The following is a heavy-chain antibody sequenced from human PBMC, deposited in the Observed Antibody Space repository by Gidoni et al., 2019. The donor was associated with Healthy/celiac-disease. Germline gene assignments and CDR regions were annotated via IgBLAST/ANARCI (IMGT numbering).Heavy chain of an antibody. V-gene: IGHV5-51*01. D-gene: IGHD5-12*01. J-gene: IGHJ1*01. Sequence: QMPGKGLEWMGIIYPGDSDTRYSPSFQGQVTISADKSISTAYLQWSSLKASDTAMYYCARLDGGYGPAEYFQHWGQGTLVTVSS. CDR3: ARLDGGYGPAEYFQH. CDR2: IYPGDSDT.